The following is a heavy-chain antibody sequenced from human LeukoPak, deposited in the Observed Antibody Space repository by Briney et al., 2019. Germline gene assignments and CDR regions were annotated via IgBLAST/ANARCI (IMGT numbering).Heavy chain of an antibody. CDR2: IYYSGST. Sequence: SETLSLTCVVSGGSIRSGGYSWSWIRQPPGKGLEWIGYIYYSGSTYYNPSLKSRVTISVDTSKNQFSLKLSSVTAADTAVYYCARESNYHGSGTGWFDPWGQGTLVTVSS. CDR3: ARESNYHGSGTGWFDP. V-gene: IGHV4-30-4*07. J-gene: IGHJ5*02. CDR1: GGSIRSGGYS. D-gene: IGHD3-10*01.